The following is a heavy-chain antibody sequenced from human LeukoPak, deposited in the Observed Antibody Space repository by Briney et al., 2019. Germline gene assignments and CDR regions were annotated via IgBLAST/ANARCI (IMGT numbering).Heavy chain of an antibody. D-gene: IGHD3/OR15-3a*01. J-gene: IGHJ4*02. V-gene: IGHV4-34*01. Sequence: SETLSLTCAVYGGSFSGYYWSWIRQPPGKGLEWIGEINHSGITNYNPSLKSRVTISVDTSKNQFSLKLSSVTAADTAVYYCARGRTGYKQWGQGTLVTVSS. CDR3: ARGRTGYKQ. CDR1: GGSFSGYY. CDR2: INHSGIT.